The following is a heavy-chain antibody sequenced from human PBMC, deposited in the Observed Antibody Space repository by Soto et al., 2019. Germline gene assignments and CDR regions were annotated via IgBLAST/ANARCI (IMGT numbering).Heavy chain of an antibody. V-gene: IGHV3-30-3*01. CDR1: GFTFSSYA. Sequence: QVQLVESGGGVVQPGRSLRLSCAASGFTFSSYAMHWVRQAPGKGLEWVAVISYDGSNKYYADSVKGRFTISRDNSKNTLYLQMNSLRAEDTAVYYCARDSLGYQLLYAFDIWGQGTMVTVSS. CDR3: ARDSLGYQLLYAFDI. CDR2: ISYDGSNK. D-gene: IGHD2-2*02. J-gene: IGHJ3*02.